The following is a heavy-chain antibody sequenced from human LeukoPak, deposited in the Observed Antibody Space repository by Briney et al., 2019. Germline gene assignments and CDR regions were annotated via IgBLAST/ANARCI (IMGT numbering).Heavy chain of an antibody. CDR2: IRYDGSNK. Sequence: GGSLRLSCVASGITFSSHGMHWVRQAPGKGLEWVAFIRYDGSNKYYADSVKGRFTISRDNSKNTLNLQMNSLRAEDTAVYYCAKDFHGDFPYFFDYWGQGNLVTVSS. CDR3: AKDFHGDFPYFFDY. J-gene: IGHJ4*02. CDR1: GITFSSHG. V-gene: IGHV3-30*02.